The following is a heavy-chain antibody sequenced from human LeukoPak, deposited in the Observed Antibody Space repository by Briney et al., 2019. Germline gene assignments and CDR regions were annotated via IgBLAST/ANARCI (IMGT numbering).Heavy chain of an antibody. Sequence: GGSLRLSCAASGFTFSDYSMHWVRQAPGKGLEGVSCISSTSSYIYYADSVRGRFTISRDNAKNSLYLQMNSLRAEDTAVCYCARGQLWQTGWFYPWGQGTLVTVSS. CDR2: ISSTSSYI. J-gene: IGHJ5*02. CDR1: GFTFSDYS. CDR3: ARGQLWQTGWFYP. V-gene: IGHV3-21*01. D-gene: IGHD5-18*01.